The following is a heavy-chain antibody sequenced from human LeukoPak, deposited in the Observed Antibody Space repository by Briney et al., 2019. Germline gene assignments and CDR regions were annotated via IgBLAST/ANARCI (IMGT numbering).Heavy chain of an antibody. D-gene: IGHD3-22*01. V-gene: IGHV1-2*02. CDR2: INPNNGGT. CDR1: GYTFTGYY. J-gene: IGHJ4*02. Sequence: ASVKVSCKASGYTFTGYYMHWVRQAPGQGLEWMGWINPNNGGTNYAQKFQGRVTMTRDTSISTAYMELSRLRSDDTAVYYCARGLRPGYYYDSSGYRDYWGQGTLVTVSS. CDR3: ARGLRPGYYYDSSGYRDY.